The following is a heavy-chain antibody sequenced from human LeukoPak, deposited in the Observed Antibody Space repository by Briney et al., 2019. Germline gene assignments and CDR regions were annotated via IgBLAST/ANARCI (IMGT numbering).Heavy chain of an antibody. V-gene: IGHV4-30-2*01. CDR1: DGSISSGGYY. CDR3: ARETADHAFDI. CDR2: IYHSGST. Sequence: PSETLSLTCTVSDGSISSGGYYWSWIRQPPGKGLEWIGYIYHSGSTYYNPSLKSRVTISVDRSKNQFSLKLSSVTAADTAVYYCARETADHAFDIWGQGTMVTVSS. D-gene: IGHD2-2*01. J-gene: IGHJ3*02.